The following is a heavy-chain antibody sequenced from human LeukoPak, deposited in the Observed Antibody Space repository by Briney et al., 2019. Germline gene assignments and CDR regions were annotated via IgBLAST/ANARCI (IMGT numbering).Heavy chain of an antibody. CDR1: GFTVSSNY. CDR2: IYSGGST. J-gene: IGHJ4*02. CDR3: AREEVAADGTWGLDY. D-gene: IGHD6-13*01. Sequence: GGSLRLSCAASGFTVSSNYMSWVRQAPGKGLEWVSVIYSGGSTYYADSVKGRFTISRDNAKNSLYLQMNSLRAEDTAVYYCAREEVAADGTWGLDYWGQGTLVTVSS. V-gene: IGHV3-53*01.